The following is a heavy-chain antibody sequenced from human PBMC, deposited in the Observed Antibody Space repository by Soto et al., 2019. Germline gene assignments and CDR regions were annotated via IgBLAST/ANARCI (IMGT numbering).Heavy chain of an antibody. CDR1: GFTFSSYW. Sequence: EVQLVESGGGLVQPGGSLRLSCAASGFTFSSYWMTWVRQAPGKGLEWVANIKEDGSEKYYVDSVEGRFTITRDNAKNSLSLQMNSLRAEDTAVYCCVRDGYSSICAFDYWGQGTLVNVSS. J-gene: IGHJ4*02. V-gene: IGHV3-7*05. D-gene: IGHD6-13*01. CDR2: IKEDGSEK. CDR3: VRDGYSSICAFDY.